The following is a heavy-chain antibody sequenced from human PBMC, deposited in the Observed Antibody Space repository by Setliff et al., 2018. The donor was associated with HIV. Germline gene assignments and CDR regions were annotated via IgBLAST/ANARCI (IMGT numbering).Heavy chain of an antibody. V-gene: IGHV1-69-2*01. CDR3: AREYRATWDFRVGFDI. J-gene: IGHJ3*02. Sequence: ASVKVSCKASGYTFTSYGISWVRQAPGQGLEWMGRVDPEDGETIYAEKFQGRVTITADTSTDTAYMELSSLRSDDTAVYYCAREYRATWDFRVGFDIWGQGTMVTVSS. CDR1: GYTFTSYG. CDR2: VDPEDGET. D-gene: IGHD3-3*01.